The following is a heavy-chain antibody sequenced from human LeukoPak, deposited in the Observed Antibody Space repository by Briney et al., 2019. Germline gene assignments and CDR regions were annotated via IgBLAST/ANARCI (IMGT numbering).Heavy chain of an antibody. D-gene: IGHD5-12*01. CDR2: ISGSGGST. V-gene: IGHV3-23*01. CDR1: GFTFSTYA. CDR3: AKLRGATINAWYFDY. Sequence: PGGSLGLSCAASGFTFSTYAMSWVRQAPGKGLEWVSTISGSGGSTYYADSVKGRFTISRDNSKNTLYLQMNSLRAEDTAVYYCAKLRGATINAWYFDYWGQGTLVTVSS. J-gene: IGHJ4*02.